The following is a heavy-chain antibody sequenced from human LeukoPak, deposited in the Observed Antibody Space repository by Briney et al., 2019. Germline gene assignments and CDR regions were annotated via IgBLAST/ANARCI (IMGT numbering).Heavy chain of an antibody. CDR1: GYTFTGYY. V-gene: IGHV1-2*02. Sequence: GASVKVSCKASGYTFTGYYMHWVRQAPGQGLEWMGWINPNSGGTNYAQKFQGRVTMTRDTSISTAYMELSRLRSDDTAVYYCAREGSPAYYYYYYMDVWGKGTTVTVSS. J-gene: IGHJ6*03. CDR3: AREGSPAYYYYYYMDV. CDR2: INPNSGGT.